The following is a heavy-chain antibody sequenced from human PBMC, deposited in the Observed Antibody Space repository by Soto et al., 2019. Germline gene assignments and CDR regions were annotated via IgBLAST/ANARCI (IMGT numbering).Heavy chain of an antibody. CDR1: GFIFSDYY. J-gene: IGHJ5*02. D-gene: IGHD1-1*01. CDR3: ARGAEMSSLTKWFDP. Sequence: SLRLSCAAAGFIFSDYYMSCIRQAPGKGLEWLAYISRDGNAIFYADSVIGRFTVSRDNAKNSLFLQMDDLRAEDTAMFFCARGAEMSSLTKWFDPWGQGTLVTVSS. V-gene: IGHV3-11*01. CDR2: ISRDGNAI.